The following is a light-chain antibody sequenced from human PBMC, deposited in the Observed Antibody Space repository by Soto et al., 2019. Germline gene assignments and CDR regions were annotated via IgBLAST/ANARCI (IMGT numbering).Light chain of an antibody. CDR2: QVT. CDR3: TSFSSSTSLYV. CDR1: TRDIAGYNY. J-gene: IGLJ1*01. Sequence: QSALTQPASVCGSLGQSITISCTGTTRDIAGYNYISWYQQLPGKAPKLMIYQVTIRPSGISNRFSGSKSGKTASLTISGLQAEDEADYYCTSFSSSTSLYVFGTGTKVTVL. V-gene: IGLV2-14*01.